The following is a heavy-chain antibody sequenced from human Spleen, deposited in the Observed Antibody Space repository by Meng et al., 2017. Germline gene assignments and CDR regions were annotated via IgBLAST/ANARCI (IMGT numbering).Heavy chain of an antibody. CDR2: LSGGGFTT. CDR3: AKYSYGLGDYFDY. V-gene: IGHV3-23*01. D-gene: IGHD3-10*01. J-gene: IGHJ4*02. CDR1: GFSFSSYA. Sequence: EGSLRLSCAASGFSFSSYAMSWVRHAPGKGLEWVSALSGGGFTTYYADSVKGRFTISRHNSKNTLYLQMNSLRAEDTALYYCAKYSYGLGDYFDYWGQGALVTVSS.